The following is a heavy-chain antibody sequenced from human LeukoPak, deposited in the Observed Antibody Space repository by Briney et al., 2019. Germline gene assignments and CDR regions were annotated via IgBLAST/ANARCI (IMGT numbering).Heavy chain of an antibody. CDR3: ARDQYLDC. Sequence: EGSLRLSCAASGFTFTDYYMGWIRQAPGKGLEWVSSISRGGNSIYYADSVRGRFTISRDNAKNSLYLQMNSLRAEDTAVYYCARDQYLDCRGQGTLVAVSS. J-gene: IGHJ4*02. CDR2: ISRGGNSI. CDR1: GFTFTDYY. V-gene: IGHV3-11*01.